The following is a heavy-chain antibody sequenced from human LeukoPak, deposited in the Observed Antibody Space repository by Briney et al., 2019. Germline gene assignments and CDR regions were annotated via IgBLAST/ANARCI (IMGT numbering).Heavy chain of an antibody. Sequence: SQTLSLTXTVSGGSISSGSYYWSWIRQPAGKGLEWIGRIYTSGSTNYNPSITSRVTISVDTSKNQFSLKPSSVTAADTAVYYCARGNDYDFWSGYGLHYWGQGTLVTVSS. CDR1: GGSISSGSYY. V-gene: IGHV4-61*02. CDR3: ARGNDYDFWSGYGLHY. J-gene: IGHJ4*02. D-gene: IGHD3-3*01. CDR2: IYTSGST.